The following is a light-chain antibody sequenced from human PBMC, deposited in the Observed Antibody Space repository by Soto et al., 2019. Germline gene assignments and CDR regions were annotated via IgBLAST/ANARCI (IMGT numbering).Light chain of an antibody. CDR2: GAS. CDR3: HQYGSSPPNPT. V-gene: IGKV3-20*01. CDR1: QSVSSSY. J-gene: IGKJ5*01. Sequence: EIVLTQSPGTLSLSPGERATLSCRASQSVSSSYLAWYQQKPGQAPRLLIYGASSRATGIPDRFSGSGSGTDFTLTISRLEPEDFAVYHCHQYGSSPPNPTFGQGTRLEIK.